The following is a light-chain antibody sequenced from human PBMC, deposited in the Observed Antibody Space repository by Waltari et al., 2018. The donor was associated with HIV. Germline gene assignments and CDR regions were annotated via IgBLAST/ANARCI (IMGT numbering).Light chain of an antibody. CDR1: RNDVGAYDN. J-gene: IGLJ3*02. CDR2: DVT. V-gene: IGLV2-8*01. Sequence: QSALTQPPPASGSPGQSVTISCTGTRNDVGAYDNVSWYQQHPGRAPTLLIYDVTNGPAVGPDLFAGSNAYKAASLTVAWLHAEDDGHYYCASYVDNDGLLFGGGTKLTVL. CDR3: ASYVDNDGLL.